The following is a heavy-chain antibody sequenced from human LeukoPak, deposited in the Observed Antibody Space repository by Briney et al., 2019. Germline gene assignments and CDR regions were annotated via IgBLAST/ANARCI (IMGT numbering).Heavy chain of an antibody. J-gene: IGHJ5*02. Sequence: ASVKVSCKASGYSFTCYYMHWGRHAPGQGLEWMGWINPNTCGTNYALKFHVRVTITSDTSISKAYIDLSRLRSDDTAVYYCVRVAYNWKQAYNCFDPWGQGTLVTVSS. CDR1: GYSFTCYY. CDR2: INPNTCGT. V-gene: IGHV1-2*02. D-gene: IGHD1-1*01. CDR3: VRVAYNWKQAYNCFDP.